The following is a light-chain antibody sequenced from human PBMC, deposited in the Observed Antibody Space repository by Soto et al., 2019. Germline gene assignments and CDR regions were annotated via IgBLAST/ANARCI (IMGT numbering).Light chain of an antibody. J-gene: IGKJ5*01. CDR3: QQYNNWPPVT. CDR2: GAS. CDR1: QSVSSN. V-gene: IGKV3-15*01. Sequence: EIVMTQSPATLSVSPGERATLSCRASQSVSSNLAWYQQKPGQAPRLLIYGASTRATGIPARFSGSGSGTELTLSFSSLQSEDFAVYYCQQYNNWPPVTFGQGTRLEIK.